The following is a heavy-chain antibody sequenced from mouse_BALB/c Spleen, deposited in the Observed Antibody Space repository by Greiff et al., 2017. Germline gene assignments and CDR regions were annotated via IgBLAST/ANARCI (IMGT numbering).Heavy chain of an antibody. J-gene: IGHJ2*01. CDR2: IDPSNSET. CDR1: GYTFTSYW. CDR3: ARWEGYNDYDDFDY. V-gene: IGHV1S127*01. D-gene: IGHD2-4*01. Sequence: VKLVESGPELVRPGASVKMSCKASGYTFTSYWMHWVKQRPGQGLEWIGMIDPSNSETRLNQKFKDKATLNVDKSSNTAYMQLSSLTSEDSAVYYCARWEGYNDYDDFDYWGQGTTLTVSS.